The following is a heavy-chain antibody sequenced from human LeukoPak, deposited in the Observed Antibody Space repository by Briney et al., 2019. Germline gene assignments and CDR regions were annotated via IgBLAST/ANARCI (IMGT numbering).Heavy chain of an antibody. CDR2: IHSGGST. CDR1: GFTVGSDY. Sequence: GGSLRLSCAASGFTVGSDYMSWVRQAPGKGLEWVSIIHSGGSTYYADSVKGRFTISRDNSKNTLNLQMNSPRAEDTAVYYCARRQHCSSTSCLDYWGQGTLVSVSS. V-gene: IGHV3-66*04. D-gene: IGHD2-2*01. J-gene: IGHJ4*02. CDR3: ARRQHCSSTSCLDY.